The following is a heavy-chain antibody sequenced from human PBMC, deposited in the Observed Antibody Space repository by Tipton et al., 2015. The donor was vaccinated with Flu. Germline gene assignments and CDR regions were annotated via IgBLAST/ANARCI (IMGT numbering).Heavy chain of an antibody. V-gene: IGHV3-74*01. J-gene: IGHJ3*02. CDR2: TNSDGSTR. CDR3: VGGSHHHDISASLASDI. CDR1: GFTFSGYW. Sequence: SLRLSCAASGFTFSGYWMNWVRQGPGKGLVWVSRTNSDGSTRDYADSVKGRFTISRDNAKNTVYLQMDSLRAEDTAVYYCVGGSHHHDISASLASDIWGQGTMVTVSS. D-gene: IGHD3-22*01.